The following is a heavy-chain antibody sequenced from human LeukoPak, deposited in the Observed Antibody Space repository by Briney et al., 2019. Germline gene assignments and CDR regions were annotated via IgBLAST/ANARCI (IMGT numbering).Heavy chain of an antibody. J-gene: IGHJ5*02. V-gene: IGHV4-59*01. CDR1: GGSISSYY. Sequence: SETLSLTCTVSGGSISSYYWSWIRQPPGKGLEWIGYIYYSGNTNYSPSLKSRITISADTSKNQFSLKLSSVTAADTAVYYCARGYSSSWYFNWFDPWGQGTLVTVSS. CDR2: IYYSGNT. D-gene: IGHD6-13*01. CDR3: ARGYSSSWYFNWFDP.